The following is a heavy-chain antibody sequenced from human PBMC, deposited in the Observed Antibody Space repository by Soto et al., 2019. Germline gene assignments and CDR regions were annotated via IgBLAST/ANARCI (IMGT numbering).Heavy chain of an antibody. CDR3: VRRYCSGGSCYYMDV. D-gene: IGHD2-15*01. CDR1: GGSISSSSYY. J-gene: IGHJ6*03. V-gene: IGHV4-39*01. CDR2: IYYSGST. Sequence: QLQLRESGPGLVKPSETLSLTCTVSGGSISSSSYYWGGIRQPPGKGLEWIGSIYYSGSTYYNPSLKSRVTISVDTSKNQFSLKLSSVTAADTAVYYCVRRYCSGGSCYYMDVWGKGTTVTVSS.